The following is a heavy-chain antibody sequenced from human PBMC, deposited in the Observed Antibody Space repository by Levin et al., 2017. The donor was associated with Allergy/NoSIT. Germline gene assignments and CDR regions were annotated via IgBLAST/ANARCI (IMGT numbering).Heavy chain of an antibody. J-gene: IGHJ6*02. CDR1: GFRFSDYA. CDR3: AREAPTGVSNSEKHYGMDV. D-gene: IGHD2-2*01. CDR2: ISYDGSTK. V-gene: IGHV3-30*04. Sequence: PGGSLRLSCAASGFRFSDYAMHWVRQAPGKGLEWVALISYDGSTKWYADSVKGRFTISRDTSTSTLYLQMNSLRTEDTAVYYCAREAPTGVSNSEKHYGMDVWGQGTTVTVSS.